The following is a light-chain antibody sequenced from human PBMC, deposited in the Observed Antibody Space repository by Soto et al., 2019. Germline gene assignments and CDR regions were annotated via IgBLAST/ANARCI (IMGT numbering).Light chain of an antibody. CDR1: QSISNH. Sequence: EIQMTHSPSSLSVSVKQRVIITCRASQSISNHLNWYQQKPGKAPKLLIFAASSLQSGVPSRFSGSRSGPDFTLTISSLQPEDFATYYCQQSYSSPPTFGQGTKVDI. V-gene: IGKV1-39*01. CDR2: AAS. CDR3: QQSYSSPPT. J-gene: IGKJ1*01.